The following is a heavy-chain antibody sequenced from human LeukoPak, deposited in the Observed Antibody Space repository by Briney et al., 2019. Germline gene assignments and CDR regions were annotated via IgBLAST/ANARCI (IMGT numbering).Heavy chain of an antibody. V-gene: IGHV1-18*01. J-gene: IGHJ6*02. CDR3: ARVQNDYVWWSYRYYGMDV. CDR1: GYTFTSYG. CDR2: ISAYNGNT. D-gene: IGHD3-16*02. Sequence: ASVKVSCKASGYTFTSYGISWVRQAPGQGLEWMGWISAYNGNTNYAQKLQGRVTMTTDTSTSTAYMELRSLRSDDTAVYYCARVQNDYVWWSYRYYGMDVWGQGTTVTVSS.